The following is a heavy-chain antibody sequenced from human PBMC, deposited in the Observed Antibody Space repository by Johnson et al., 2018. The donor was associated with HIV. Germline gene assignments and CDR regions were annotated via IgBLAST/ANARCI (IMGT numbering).Heavy chain of an antibody. V-gene: IGHV3-20*04. CDR1: GFTFDDYG. CDR3: ARDQYSTSDDDAFDI. CDR2: LNWNGAIT. D-gene: IGHD6-6*01. J-gene: IGHJ3*02. Sequence: VQLVESGGGVVRPGGSLRLSCAASGFTFDDYGMTWVRQAPGKGLEWVSRLNWNGAITAYADSVKGRFTLSRDNAKNSLYLQMNSLRAEDTALYYCARDQYSTSDDDAFDIWGQGTMVTVSS.